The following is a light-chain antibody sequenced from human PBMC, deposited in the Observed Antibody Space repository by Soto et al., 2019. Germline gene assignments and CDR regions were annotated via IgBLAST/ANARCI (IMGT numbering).Light chain of an antibody. CDR3: QQYDNYPLT. J-gene: IGKJ4*01. V-gene: IGKV1-5*01. Sequence: DIQMTQSPSTLSASVRDRVTITCRASQSVRSWLAWYQQKPGRAPKFLIYDASSLESGVPSRFSGSGSGTEFTLTISNLQPDDFATYYCQQYDNYPLTFGGGPKVDI. CDR2: DAS. CDR1: QSVRSW.